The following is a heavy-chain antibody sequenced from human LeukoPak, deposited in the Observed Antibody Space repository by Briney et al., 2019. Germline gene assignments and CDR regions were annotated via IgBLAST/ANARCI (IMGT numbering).Heavy chain of an antibody. Sequence: SETLSLTCTVSGGSVSSSNYYWSWIRQPPGKGLEWVGFFSYNVHSDYNPSLKSRVTILVDTSKNQFSLRLSSVTAADTAIYYCARVSVAGTGPDYWGQGTLVTVSS. D-gene: IGHD6-13*01. V-gene: IGHV4-61*01. CDR2: FSYNVHS. CDR3: ARVSVAGTGPDY. J-gene: IGHJ4*02. CDR1: GGSVSSSNYY.